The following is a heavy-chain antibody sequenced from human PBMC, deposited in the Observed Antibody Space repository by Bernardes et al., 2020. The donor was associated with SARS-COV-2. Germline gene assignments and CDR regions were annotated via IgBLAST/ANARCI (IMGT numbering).Heavy chain of an antibody. CDR3: KRVLHGRAGAFAI. CDR2: INGDGSTT. Sequence: GGSLRLSWTGSEFSFSIYWMHWVRQAPGTGPEWVSGINGDGSTTNYADSVKGRFTISRDNAKNALYLYMNSLRVEDTAVYYCKRVLHGRAGAFAIWGQGTMGTGSS. V-gene: IGHV3-74*01. CDR1: EFSFSIYW. J-gene: IGHJ3*02. D-gene: IGHD2-15*01.